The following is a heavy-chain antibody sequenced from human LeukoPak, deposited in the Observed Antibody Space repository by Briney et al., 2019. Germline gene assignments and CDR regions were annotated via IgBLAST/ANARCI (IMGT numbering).Heavy chain of an antibody. V-gene: IGHV3-23*01. D-gene: IGHD3-10*01. CDR1: GFTFSSYA. J-gene: IGHJ4*02. CDR3: ARGEYGSGSYHIDY. Sequence: GGSLRLSCAASGFTFSSYAMSWVRQAPGKGLEWVSAISGSGGSTYYADSVKGRFTISRDNSKNTLYLQMNSLRAEDTAVYYCARGEYGSGSYHIDYWGQGTLVTVSS. CDR2: ISGSGGST.